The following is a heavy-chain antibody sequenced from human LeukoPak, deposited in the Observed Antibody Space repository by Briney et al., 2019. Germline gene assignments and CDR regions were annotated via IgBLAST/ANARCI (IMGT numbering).Heavy chain of an antibody. CDR2: ISAYNGNT. Sequence: ASVKVSCKASGYTFTSYGISWVRQAPGQGLEWMGWISAYNGNTNYAQKLQGRVTMTTDTSTSTAYMELRSLRSDDTAVYYCARGNYDFWSGYSLYNWFDPWGQGTLVTVSS. J-gene: IGHJ5*02. CDR3: ARGNYDFWSGYSLYNWFDP. V-gene: IGHV1-18*01. CDR1: GYTFTSYG. D-gene: IGHD3-3*01.